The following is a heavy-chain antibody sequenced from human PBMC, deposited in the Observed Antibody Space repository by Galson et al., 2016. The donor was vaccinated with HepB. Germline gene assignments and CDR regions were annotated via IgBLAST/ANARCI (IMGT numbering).Heavy chain of an antibody. D-gene: IGHD2/OR15-2a*01. CDR2: DSVHGGRK. CDR1: GFTFNKYG. V-gene: IGHV3-30*18. J-gene: IGHJ4*02. Sequence: SLRLSCAASGFTFNKYGMHWVRQAPGKGLEWVAADSVHGGRKWYADSVKCRFTISRDNPNNMLFLQMSSLRADDTAVYYCAKRHEYCPPVGCSVDYWGQGTLVSVSS. CDR3: AKRHEYCPPVGCSVDY.